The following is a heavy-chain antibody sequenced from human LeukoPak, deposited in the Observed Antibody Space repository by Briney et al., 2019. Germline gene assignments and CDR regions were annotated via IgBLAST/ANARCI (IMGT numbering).Heavy chain of an antibody. Sequence: ASVKVSCKTSGQTFSSYGFSWVRQAPGQGLEWMGWISGYNGNTKFEEKFQDRVTMTTDTSTNTAYMELRSLRSDDTATYYCATGYPKRRPSDMLTVPLFDYWGRGSLVIVSS. CDR1: GQTFSSYG. CDR2: ISGYNGNT. V-gene: IGHV1-18*01. CDR3: ATGYPKRRPSDMLTVPLFDY. J-gene: IGHJ4*02. D-gene: IGHD3-9*01.